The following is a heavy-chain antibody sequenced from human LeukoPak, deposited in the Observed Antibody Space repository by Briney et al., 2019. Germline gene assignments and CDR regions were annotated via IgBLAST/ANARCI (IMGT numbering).Heavy chain of an antibody. V-gene: IGHV3-66*01. CDR3: ARGAYSRGWYLDY. D-gene: IGHD6-19*01. CDR2: IYSGGST. J-gene: IGHJ4*02. CDR1: GFTVSSNY. Sequence: GGSLRLSCAASGFTVSSNYMSWVRQAPGKGLEWVSVIYSGGSTYYADSVKGRFTISRDNSKDTLYLQMNSLRAEDTAVYYCARGAYSRGWYLDYWGQGTLVTVSS.